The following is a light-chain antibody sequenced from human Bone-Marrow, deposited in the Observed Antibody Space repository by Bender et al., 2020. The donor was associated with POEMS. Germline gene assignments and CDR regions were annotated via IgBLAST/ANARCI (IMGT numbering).Light chain of an antibody. CDR1: SSDVGDYNY. Sequence: QSALTQPASVSGSPGQSITISCTGASSDVGDYNYVSWYQQHPGKAPKLILYDVTKRPSGVPDRFSGSKSGTSASLAISGLRSEDEADYYCVAWDDSLSVWVFGGGTKLTVL. CDR3: VAWDDSLSVWV. CDR2: DVT. J-gene: IGLJ3*02. V-gene: IGLV2-14*03.